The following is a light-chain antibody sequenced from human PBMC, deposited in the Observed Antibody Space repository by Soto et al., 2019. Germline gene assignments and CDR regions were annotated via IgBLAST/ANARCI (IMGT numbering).Light chain of an antibody. V-gene: IGLV1-51*01. CDR1: SSNIGKNY. CDR2: DTN. CDR3: GTWDTILSAVV. Sequence: QSVLTQPPSVSAAPGQKVTISCSGASSNIGKNYVSWYQQLPGAAPKLVIFDTNKRPSGIPDRFSGSKSGTSAALDITALQTGDEADYYCGTWDTILSAVVFGGGTKVTVL. J-gene: IGLJ2*01.